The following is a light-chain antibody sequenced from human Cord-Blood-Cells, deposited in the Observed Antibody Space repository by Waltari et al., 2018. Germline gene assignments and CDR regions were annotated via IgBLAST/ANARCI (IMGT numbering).Light chain of an antibody. V-gene: IGKV1-5*01. J-gene: IGKJ1*01. CDR3: QQYNSYPWT. Sequence: DIQMTQSPSPLSPSVGDRVTITCWASQSISSWLAWYQQKPGKAPKLLIYDASSLESGVPSRFSGSGSGTEFTLTISSLQPDDFATYYCQQYNSYPWTFGQGTKVEIK. CDR1: QSISSW. CDR2: DAS.